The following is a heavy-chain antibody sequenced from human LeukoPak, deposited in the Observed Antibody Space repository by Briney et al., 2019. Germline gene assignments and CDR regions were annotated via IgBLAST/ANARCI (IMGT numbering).Heavy chain of an antibody. J-gene: IGHJ4*02. CDR3: ASIVVNLGGYYFDY. CDR2: IKHDGSEK. D-gene: IGHD3-22*01. V-gene: IGHV3-7*01. Sequence: GGSLRLSCAASGFTFSSYWMSWVRQAPGKGLEWVANIKHDGSEKYYVDSVKGRFTISRDNAKNSLYLQMNSLRAEDTAVYYCASIVVNLGGYYFDYWGQGTLVTVSS. CDR1: GFTFSSYW.